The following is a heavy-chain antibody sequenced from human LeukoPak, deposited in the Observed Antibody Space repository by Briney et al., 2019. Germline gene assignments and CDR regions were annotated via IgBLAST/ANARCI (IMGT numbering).Heavy chain of an antibody. CDR1: GASMSTHY. J-gene: IGHJ4*02. D-gene: IGHD5-18*01. V-gene: IGHV4-59*11. CDR2: LLDSWRT. Sequence: SGTLSLTCTVSGASMSTHYWSWLRQPPGKGLEWVGYLLDSWRTKDNPSLQSRVTLSADTSKNQFSLRLTSVTAADTAVYYCATIRRGSIYGYFDFWGQGILVTVSS. CDR3: ATIRRGSIYGYFDF.